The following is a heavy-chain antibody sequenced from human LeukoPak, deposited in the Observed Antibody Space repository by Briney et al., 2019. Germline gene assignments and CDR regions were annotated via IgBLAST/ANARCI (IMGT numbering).Heavy chain of an antibody. D-gene: IGHD2-2*01. CDR2: IKTKTEGETT. J-gene: IGHJ4*02. V-gene: IGHV3-15*07. CDR1: GFSLNNAW. Sequence: PGGSLRLSCAASGFSLNNAWMNWFRQAPGKGLEWVGRIKTKTEGETTEYAAPVKGRFTISRDDSKNTMYLQMNSLKTEDTAVYYCTNMAYPFDYWGQGTLVTVSS. CDR3: TNMAYPFDY.